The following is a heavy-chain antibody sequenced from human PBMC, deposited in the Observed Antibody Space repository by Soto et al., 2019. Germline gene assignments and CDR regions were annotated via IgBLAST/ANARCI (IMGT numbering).Heavy chain of an antibody. CDR3: TCSGGSCTFGY. CDR1: GFTFSGSA. CDR2: IRSKANSYAT. Sequence: EVQLVESGGGLVQPGGSLKLSCAASGFTFSGSAMHWVRQASGKGLEWVGRIRSKANSYATAYAASVKGRFTISRDDSKNPAYLQMNSLKTEDTAVYYCTCSGGSCTFGYWGQGTLVTVSS. V-gene: IGHV3-73*01. J-gene: IGHJ4*02. D-gene: IGHD2-15*01.